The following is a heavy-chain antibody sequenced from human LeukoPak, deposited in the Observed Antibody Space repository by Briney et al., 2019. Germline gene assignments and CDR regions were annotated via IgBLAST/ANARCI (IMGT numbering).Heavy chain of an antibody. CDR1: GFTVSSNY. CDR2: IYSGGST. CDR3: ARDNVYYDSSGFYYYGMDV. J-gene: IGHJ6*02. D-gene: IGHD3-22*01. Sequence: GGSLRLSCAASGFTVSSNYMSWVRQAPGKGLEWVSVIYSGGSTYYADSVKGRFTISRDNSKNTLYLQMNSLRAEDMAVYYCARDNVYYDSSGFYYYGMDVWGQGTTVTVSS. V-gene: IGHV3-66*01.